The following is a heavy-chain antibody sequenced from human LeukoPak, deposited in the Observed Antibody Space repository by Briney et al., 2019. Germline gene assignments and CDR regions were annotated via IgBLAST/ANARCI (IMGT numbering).Heavy chain of an antibody. CDR2: IYTTGGT. CDR1: GFTFSSYA. Sequence: GGSLRLSCAASGFTFSSYAMSWVRQAPGKGLEWASVIYTTGGTYYADSVKGRFTISRDNSKNTLYLQMNSLRAEDTAVYYCARSSDGYNYLFDYWGQGTLVTVSS. V-gene: IGHV3-53*01. D-gene: IGHD5-24*01. J-gene: IGHJ4*02. CDR3: ARSSDGYNYLFDY.